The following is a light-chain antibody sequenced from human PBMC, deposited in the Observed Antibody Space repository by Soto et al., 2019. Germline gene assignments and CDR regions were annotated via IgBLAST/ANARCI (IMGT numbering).Light chain of an antibody. J-gene: IGKJ4*01. CDR2: GAS. Sequence: EIVMTQSPATLSVSPGERATLSCRASQSVSSNLAWYQQKPGQAPRLLIYGASTRATGIPARFSGSGSGTVFTLTISSLQSEDFAVYYRQQYNNWPLTFGGGTKVEIK. V-gene: IGKV3-15*01. CDR1: QSVSSN. CDR3: QQYNNWPLT.